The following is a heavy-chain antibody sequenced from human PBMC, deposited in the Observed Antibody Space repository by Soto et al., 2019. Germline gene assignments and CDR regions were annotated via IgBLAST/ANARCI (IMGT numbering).Heavy chain of an antibody. CDR2: INHSGST. V-gene: IGHV4-34*01. CDR1: GGSFSCYY. D-gene: IGHD2-2*01. Sequence: SETLSLTCAVYGGSFSCYYWTWIRQPPGTGLEWIGEINHSGSTNYNPSLNSRVTLSVDTSKNQFSLKLTSVTAADTAVYYCARHAPGGPFDYWGQGTLVTVSS. J-gene: IGHJ4*02. CDR3: ARHAPGGPFDY.